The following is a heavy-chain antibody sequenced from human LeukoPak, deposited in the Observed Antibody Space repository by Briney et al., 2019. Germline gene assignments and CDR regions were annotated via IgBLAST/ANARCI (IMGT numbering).Heavy chain of an antibody. D-gene: IGHD5-24*01. CDR2: IRYDGSNK. V-gene: IGHV3-30*02. CDR1: GFTFSSYG. J-gene: IGHJ6*03. CDR3: ARDGRWLHNPGSYMDV. Sequence: PGGSLRLSCAASGFTFSSYGMHWVRQAPGKGLEWVAFIRYDGSNKYYADSVKGRFTIPRDNSKNTLYLQMNSLRAEDTAVYYCARDGRWLHNPGSYMDVWGKGTTVTVSS.